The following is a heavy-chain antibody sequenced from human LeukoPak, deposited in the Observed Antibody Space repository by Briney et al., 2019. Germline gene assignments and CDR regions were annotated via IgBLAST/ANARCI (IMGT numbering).Heavy chain of an antibody. J-gene: IGHJ5*02. CDR2: INSDGSST. V-gene: IGHV3-74*01. Sequence: GGSLRLSCAASGFTFSSYWMHWVRQAPGKGLVWVSRINSDGSSTRYADSVKGRFTISRDNVKNTLYLQMNSLRAEDTAVYYCVRGVGGDSRFDPWGQGTLVTVSS. CDR1: GFTFSSYW. D-gene: IGHD1-26*01. CDR3: VRGVGGDSRFDP.